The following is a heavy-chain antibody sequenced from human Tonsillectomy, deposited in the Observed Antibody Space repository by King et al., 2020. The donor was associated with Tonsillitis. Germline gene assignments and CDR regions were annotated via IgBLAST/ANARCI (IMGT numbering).Heavy chain of an antibody. CDR3: ATCPIVGTPAAQSFYGLDV. D-gene: IGHD4-23*01. Sequence: QLQESGPGLVKPSETLSLTCAVSGASVTSRPYYWSWIRQPAGKGLEWIGYVSYSGNTIYSPSLKSRAVISVDTSQNQLSLKLTSVTSADTAIYYCATCPIVGTPAAQSFYGLDVWGQGTTVTVSS. V-gene: IGHV4-61*01. CDR2: VSYSGNT. J-gene: IGHJ6*02. CDR1: GASVTSRPYY.